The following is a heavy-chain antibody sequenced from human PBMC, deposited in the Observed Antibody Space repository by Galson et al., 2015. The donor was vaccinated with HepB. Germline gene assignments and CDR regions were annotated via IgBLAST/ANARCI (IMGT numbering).Heavy chain of an antibody. CDR3: ARAVMYYYDGSGHYATGAFDI. J-gene: IGHJ3*02. D-gene: IGHD3-22*01. CDR1: GFTFSSYD. Sequence: SLRLSCAASGFTFSSYDMHWVRQATGKGLEWVSAIGTAGDTYYPGSVKGRFTISRENAKNSLYLQMNSLRAGDTAVYYCARAVMYYYDGSGHYATGAFDIWGQGTMVTVSS. V-gene: IGHV3-13*01. CDR2: IGTAGDT.